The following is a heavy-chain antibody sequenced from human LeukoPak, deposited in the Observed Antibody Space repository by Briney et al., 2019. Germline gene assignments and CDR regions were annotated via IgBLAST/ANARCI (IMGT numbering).Heavy chain of an antibody. V-gene: IGHV4-61*02. Sequence: SETLSLTCTVSGGSISSGSYYWSWIRQPAGKGLEWIGRIYTSGSTNYNPSLKSRVTISVDTSKNQFSLKLSSVTAADTAVYYCARVGGDYTGNYYYYYMDVWGKGTTVTISS. J-gene: IGHJ6*03. CDR3: ARVGGDYTGNYYYYYMDV. CDR1: GGSISSGSYY. CDR2: IYTSGST. D-gene: IGHD2-21*02.